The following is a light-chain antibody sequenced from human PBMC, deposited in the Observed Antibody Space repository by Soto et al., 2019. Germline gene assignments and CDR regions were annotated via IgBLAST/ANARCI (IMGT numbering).Light chain of an antibody. J-gene: IGKJ1*01. V-gene: IGKV3-20*01. CDR1: QSVSSSY. CDR3: HQYNNWPPWT. CDR2: GAS. Sequence: EIVLKQSPGTLSLSPGERATLSCRASQSVSSSYLAWYQQKPGQAPRLLIYGASSRATGIPDRFSGSGSETEFTLTISSLQSEDYAIYYCHQYNNWPPWTFGQGTKVDIK.